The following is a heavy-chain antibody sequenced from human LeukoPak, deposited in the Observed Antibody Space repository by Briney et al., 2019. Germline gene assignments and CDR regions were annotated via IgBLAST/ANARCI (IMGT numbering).Heavy chain of an antibody. CDR1: GGSFSGYY. Sequence: SETLSLTCAVYGGSFSGYYWSWIRQPPGKGLEWIGEINHSGSTNYNPSLKSRVTISVDTSKNQFSLKLSSVTAADAAVYYCARTPVLWFGELKRYYFDYWGQGTLVTVSS. D-gene: IGHD3-10*01. CDR2: INHSGST. CDR3: ARTPVLWFGELKRYYFDY. J-gene: IGHJ4*02. V-gene: IGHV4-34*01.